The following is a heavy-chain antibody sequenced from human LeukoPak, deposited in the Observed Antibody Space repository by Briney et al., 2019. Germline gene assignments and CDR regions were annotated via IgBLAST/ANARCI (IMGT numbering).Heavy chain of an antibody. V-gene: IGHV3-7*01. CDR1: GFTFSDHS. CDR3: ARDLLDCGGPRCTDF. J-gene: IGHJ4*02. CDR2: IKQDGSEK. D-gene: IGHD2-21*01. Sequence: GGSLSLSCVASGFTFSDHSMMWVRQAPGKGLEWVANIKQDGSEKYYVDSVKGRFTISRDNSKKILYLQMDSLRTEDTAVYYCARDLLDCGGPRCTDFGGQGTLVTVSS.